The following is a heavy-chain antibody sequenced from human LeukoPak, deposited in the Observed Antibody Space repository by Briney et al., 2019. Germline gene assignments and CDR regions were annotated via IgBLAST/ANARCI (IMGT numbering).Heavy chain of an antibody. V-gene: IGHV1-69*13. CDR1: GGSFSSYA. CDR2: IIPIFATA. CDR3: ARAPGTYYHHSRDYSEGGGVDY. D-gene: IGHD3-22*01. Sequence: SVKVSCKASGGSFSSYAISWVRQAPGQGLEWMGGIIPIFATAKYAQKFQGRVAITADESTSTAYMELSSLRSEDTAVYYCARAPGTYYHHSRDYSEGGGVDYWGQGTLVTVSS. J-gene: IGHJ4*02.